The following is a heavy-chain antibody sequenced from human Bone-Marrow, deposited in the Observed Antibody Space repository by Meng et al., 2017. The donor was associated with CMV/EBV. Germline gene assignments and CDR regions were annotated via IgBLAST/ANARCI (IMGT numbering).Heavy chain of an antibody. CDR3: ARVRRIQPLTKENEFYFDY. J-gene: IGHJ4*02. V-gene: IGHV3-23*03. CDR2: IYSGGSST. D-gene: IGHD1-1*01. Sequence: GGSLRLSCAASGFTFSSYAMSWVRQAPGKGLEWVSVIYSGGSSTYYADSVKGRFTISRDNSKNTLYLQMNSLRAEDTAVYYCARVRRIQPLTKENEFYFDYWGQGTLVTVSS. CDR1: GFTFSSYA.